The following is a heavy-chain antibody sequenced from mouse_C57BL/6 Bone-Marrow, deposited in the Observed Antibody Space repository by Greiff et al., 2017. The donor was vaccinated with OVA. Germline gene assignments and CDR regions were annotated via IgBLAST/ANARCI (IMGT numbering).Heavy chain of an antibody. CDR1: GFTFSDYY. Sequence: DVMLVESGGGLVQPGGSLKLSCAASGFTFSDYYMYWVRQTPEKRLEWVAYISNGGGSTYYPDTVKGRFTISRDNAKNTLYLQMSRLKSEDTAMYYCARHGYYYFDYWGQGTTLTVSS. J-gene: IGHJ2*01. V-gene: IGHV5-12*01. CDR2: ISNGGGST. CDR3: ARHGYYYFDY.